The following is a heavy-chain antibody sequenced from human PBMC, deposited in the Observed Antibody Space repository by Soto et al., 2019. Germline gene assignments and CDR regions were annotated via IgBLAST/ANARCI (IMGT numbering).Heavy chain of an antibody. J-gene: IGHJ5*01. CDR3: ARVHKNWFDS. CDR2: IDPSDSYT. V-gene: IGHV5-10-1*01. CDR1: GYNFTAFW. Sequence: PGESLKISCKASGYNFTAFWIHWVRQMPGKGPEWLGKIDPSDSYTNYSPSFEGHVTISTDNSITTAYLQWSSLRASDTALYFCARVHKNWFDSWAQGTMVTVSS.